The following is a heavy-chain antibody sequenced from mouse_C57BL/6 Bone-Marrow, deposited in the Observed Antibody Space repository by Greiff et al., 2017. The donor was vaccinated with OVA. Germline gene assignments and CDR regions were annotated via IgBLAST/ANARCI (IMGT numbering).Heavy chain of an antibody. J-gene: IGHJ2*01. V-gene: IGHV1-54*01. Sequence: VQLQQSGAELVRPGTSVKVSCKASGYAFTNYLIEWVKQRPGQGLEWIGVINPGSGGTNYNEKFKGKATLTADKSSSTAYMQLSSLTSEHSAVXFCARTYYYGSSYEDYWGQGTTLTVSS. CDR1: GYAFTNYL. CDR2: INPGSGGT. D-gene: IGHD1-1*01. CDR3: ARTYYYGSSYEDY.